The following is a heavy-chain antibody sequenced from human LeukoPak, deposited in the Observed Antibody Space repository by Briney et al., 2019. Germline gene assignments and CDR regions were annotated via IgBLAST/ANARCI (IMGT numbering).Heavy chain of an antibody. D-gene: IGHD4-17*01. V-gene: IGHV3-23*01. CDR3: AKVRVVGDYNWFFDL. Sequence: GGSLRLSCAASGFTFSTYAMNWVRQAPGKGLEWVSAVSGDGGRTYYADSVKGRFTISRDNSKNTLHLQMNSLRAEDTAIYHCAKVRVVGDYNWFFDLWGRGTLVTVSS. CDR1: GFTFSTYA. CDR2: VSGDGGRT. J-gene: IGHJ2*01.